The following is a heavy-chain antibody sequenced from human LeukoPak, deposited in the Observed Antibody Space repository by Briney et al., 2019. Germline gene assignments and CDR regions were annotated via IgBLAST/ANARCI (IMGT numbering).Heavy chain of an antibody. Sequence: ASVKVSCKASGYTFTSYGISWVRQAPGQGLEWMGWISAYNGNTNYAQKFQGRVTMTRDTSTSTVYMELSSLRSEDTAVYYCARGDIVGTYSAYYYYGMDVWGQGTTVTVSS. CDR3: ARGDIVGTYSAYYYYGMDV. CDR2: ISAYNGNT. CDR1: GYTFTSYG. J-gene: IGHJ6*02. V-gene: IGHV1-18*01. D-gene: IGHD1-26*01.